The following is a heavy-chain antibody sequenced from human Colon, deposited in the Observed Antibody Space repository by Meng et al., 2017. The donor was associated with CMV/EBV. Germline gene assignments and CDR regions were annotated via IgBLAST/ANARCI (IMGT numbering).Heavy chain of an antibody. CDR2: INPDGTET. Sequence: GGSLRLSCAVSGFPFSDYWMTWVRRAPGKGLEWMANINPDGTETYSADSVRGRFTISRDNAQKSLSLQMNSLRVDDTAVYYCARRGTAATGAPENWLDPWGQGTLVTVSS. V-gene: IGHV3-7*01. CDR1: GFPFSDYW. CDR3: ARRGTAATGAPENWLDP. D-gene: IGHD6-13*01. J-gene: IGHJ5*02.